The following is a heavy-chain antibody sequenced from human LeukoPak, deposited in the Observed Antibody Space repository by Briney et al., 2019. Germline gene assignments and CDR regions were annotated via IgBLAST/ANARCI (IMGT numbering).Heavy chain of an antibody. Sequence: SGPTLVNPTQTLTLTCTFSGFSLSTSGMCVSWIRQPPGKALEWLARIDWDDDQYYSTSLKTRLTISKDTSKNQVVLTMTNMDPVDTATYYCARTCPYYYDSSGYPDYWGQGTLVTVSS. CDR2: IDWDDDQ. CDR3: ARTCPYYYDSSGYPDY. J-gene: IGHJ4*02. D-gene: IGHD3-22*01. V-gene: IGHV2-70*11. CDR1: GFSLSTSGMC.